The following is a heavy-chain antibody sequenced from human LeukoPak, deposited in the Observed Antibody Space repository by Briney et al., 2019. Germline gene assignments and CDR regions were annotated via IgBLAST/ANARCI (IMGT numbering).Heavy chain of an antibody. Sequence: GGSLRLSCAASGFTVSSNYMSWVRQAPGKGLEWVSVIYSGGSTFYPDSVKGRFTISRDKSKNTLYLQMNGLRAEDTAVYFCARDSSASSGNGMDVWGQGATVTVSS. D-gene: IGHD3-22*01. J-gene: IGHJ6*02. V-gene: IGHV3-66*01. CDR1: GFTVSSNY. CDR2: IYSGGST. CDR3: ARDSSASSGNGMDV.